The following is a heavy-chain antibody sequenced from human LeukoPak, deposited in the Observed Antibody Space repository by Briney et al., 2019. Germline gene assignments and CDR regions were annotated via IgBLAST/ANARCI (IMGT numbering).Heavy chain of an antibody. D-gene: IGHD3-10*01. CDR1: GGSFSGYY. CDR3: ARHRFRGSGSYYRRDWFDP. Sequence: SETLSLTCAVYGGSFSGYYWSWIRQPPGKGLEWIGEINHSGSTYYHPSLKSRVTISVDTSKNQFSLKLSSVTAADTAVYYCARHRFRGSGSYYRRDWFDPWGQGTLVTVSS. V-gene: IGHV4-34*01. CDR2: INHSGST. J-gene: IGHJ5*02.